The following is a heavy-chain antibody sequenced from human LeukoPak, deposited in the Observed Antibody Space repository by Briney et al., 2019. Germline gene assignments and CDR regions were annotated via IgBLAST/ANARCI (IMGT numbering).Heavy chain of an antibody. Sequence: GGSLRLSCAASGFTFSSFWMHWVRQVPGKGLEWVSRITPDGDGSTYAASVRGRFTISRDNAKDTVYLQMSNLRAEDTALYYCARDPNNYDSHLGQGTLVTVSS. CDR1: GFTFSSFW. J-gene: IGHJ4*02. D-gene: IGHD3-22*01. CDR2: ITPDGDGS. V-gene: IGHV3-74*01. CDR3: ARDPNNYDSH.